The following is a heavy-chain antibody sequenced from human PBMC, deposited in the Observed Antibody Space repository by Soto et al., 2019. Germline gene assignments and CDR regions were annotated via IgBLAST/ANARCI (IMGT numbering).Heavy chain of an antibody. CDR3: ARARGIADPLYYYYGMDV. V-gene: IGHV1-69*13. CDR1: GGTFSSYA. D-gene: IGHD6-13*01. J-gene: IGHJ6*02. Sequence: SVKVSCKASGGTFSSYAISWVRQAPGQGLEWMGGIIPIFGTANYAQKFQGRVTITADESTSTAYMELRSLRSEDTAVYYCARARGIADPLYYYYGMDVWGQGTTVTVSS. CDR2: IIPIFGTA.